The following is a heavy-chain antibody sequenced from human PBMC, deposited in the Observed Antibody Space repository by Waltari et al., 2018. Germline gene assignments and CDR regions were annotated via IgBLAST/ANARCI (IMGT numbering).Heavy chain of an antibody. Sequence: QLQLQESGPGLVKPSETLSLTCTVAGGSISSSSYYWGWIRQTPWKGLEWIGSIYYSGSTYYNPSLKSRVTISVDTSKNQFSLKLSSVTAADTAVYYCARPLGYCSGGSCVGDAFDIWGQGTMVTVSS. J-gene: IGHJ3*02. CDR1: GGSISSSSYY. V-gene: IGHV4-39*01. D-gene: IGHD2-15*01. CDR2: IYYSGST. CDR3: ARPLGYCSGGSCVGDAFDI.